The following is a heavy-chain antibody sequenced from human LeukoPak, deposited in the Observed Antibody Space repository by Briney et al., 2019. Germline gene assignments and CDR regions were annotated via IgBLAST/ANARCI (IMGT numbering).Heavy chain of an antibody. CDR3: ARGSGYGGWWGDFDY. V-gene: IGHV1-46*01. CDR1: GYTFTSYY. D-gene: IGHD4-23*01. CDR2: INPSGGST. J-gene: IGHJ4*02. Sequence: WASVKVSCKASGYTFTSYYMHWVRQAPGQGLEWMGIINPSGGSTSYAQKFQGRFSMTRDTSTSTVYMELSSLRSEDTAVYYCARGSGYGGWWGDFDYWGQGTLVTVSS.